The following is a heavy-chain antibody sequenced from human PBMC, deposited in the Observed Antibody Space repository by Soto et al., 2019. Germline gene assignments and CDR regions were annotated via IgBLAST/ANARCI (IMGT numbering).Heavy chain of an antibody. J-gene: IGHJ6*02. D-gene: IGHD1-1*01. CDR3: ARVTPGNNLYYFSGLDV. CDR1: GFTFGTYA. V-gene: IGHV3-30-3*01. CDR2: ISYEGSNT. Sequence: GGSLRLSCVASGFTFGTYAIHWVRQAPGKGLQWVALISYEGSNTYYADSVKGRFTISRDNSKNTLYLEMNTLRPEDTAVYYCARVTPGNNLYYFSGLDVWGQGTVVTVSS.